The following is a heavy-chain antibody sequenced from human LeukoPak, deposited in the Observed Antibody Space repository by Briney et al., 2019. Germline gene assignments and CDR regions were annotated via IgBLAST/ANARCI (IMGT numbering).Heavy chain of an antibody. D-gene: IGHD7-27*01. CDR3: ARKNWEAYDY. Sequence: DSVKLSCKASDYTFIADGISWVRQAPGQGLEWMGWISSYNGKTNYAQKFQGRVTMTTDTSTSRGYMGLRILRSDDTAVYYCARKNWEAYDYWGQGTLVTVPS. V-gene: IGHV1-18*01. CDR2: ISSYNGKT. J-gene: IGHJ4*02. CDR1: DYTFIADG.